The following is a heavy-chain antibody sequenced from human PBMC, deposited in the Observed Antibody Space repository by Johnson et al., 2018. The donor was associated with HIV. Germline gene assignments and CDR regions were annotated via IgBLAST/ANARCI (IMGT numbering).Heavy chain of an antibody. V-gene: IGHV3-48*04. J-gene: IGHJ3*02. D-gene: IGHD2-15*01. CDR2: ISSSGSTI. Sequence: VQLVESGGGVVQPGRSLRLSCAASGFTFSSYAMHWVRQAPGKGLEWVSYISSSGSTIYYADSVKGRFTISRDNAKNSMYLQMNSLRGEDTAVYYCARVWVVEVARGAFDIWGQGTMVTVSS. CDR1: GFTFSSYA. CDR3: ARVWVVEVARGAFDI.